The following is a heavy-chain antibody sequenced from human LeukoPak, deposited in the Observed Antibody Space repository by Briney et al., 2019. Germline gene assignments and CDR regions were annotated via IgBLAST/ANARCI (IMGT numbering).Heavy chain of an antibody. D-gene: IGHD3-10*01. CDR1: GGSISSGGYS. J-gene: IGHJ5*02. CDR2: IYHSGST. CDR3: AREGITMVRGVIRRWFDP. Sequence: SETLSLTCAVSGGSISSGGYSWSCIRQPPGKGLEWIGYIYHSGSTYYNPSLKSRVTISVDRSKNQFSLKLSSVTAADTAVYYCAREGITMVRGVIRRWFDPWGQGTLVTVSS. V-gene: IGHV4-30-2*01.